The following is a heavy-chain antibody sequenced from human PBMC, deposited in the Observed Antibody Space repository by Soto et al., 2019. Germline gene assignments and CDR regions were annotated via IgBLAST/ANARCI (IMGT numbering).Heavy chain of an antibody. CDR2: ISVYNGNV. CDR3: ARYLRGGYTYGAAFDI. J-gene: IGHJ3*02. V-gene: IGHV1-18*01. Sequence: QAQLVQSGAEVKKPGASVNVSCKASGYTFSSYGITWVRLAPGEGLEWMGLISVYNGNVNYARQLQCRLTVNTETSTSTAYMELRSVRSDDTAVYYCARYLRGGYTYGAAFDIWGQGTVVTVSA. CDR1: GYTFSSYG. D-gene: IGHD5-18*01.